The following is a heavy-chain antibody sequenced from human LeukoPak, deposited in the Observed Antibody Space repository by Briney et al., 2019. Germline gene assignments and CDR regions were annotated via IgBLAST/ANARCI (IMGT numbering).Heavy chain of an antibody. D-gene: IGHD6-13*01. V-gene: IGHV1-69*05. CDR1: GGTFSSYA. Sequence: ASVKVSCKASGGTFSSYAISWVRQAPGQGLEWMGGIIPIFGTANYAQKFQGRVTITTDESTSTAYMELSSLRSEDTAVYYCATTTEGGYSSSWPYNWFDPWGQGTLVTVSS. CDR2: IIPIFGTA. J-gene: IGHJ5*02. CDR3: ATTTEGGYSSSWPYNWFDP.